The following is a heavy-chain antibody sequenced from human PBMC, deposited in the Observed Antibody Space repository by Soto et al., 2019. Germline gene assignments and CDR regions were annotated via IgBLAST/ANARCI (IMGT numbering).Heavy chain of an antibody. CDR2: ISAYNGNT. D-gene: IGHD2-15*01. Sequence: QVQLVQSGAEVKKPGASVKVSCKASGYTFTSYGISWVRQAPGQGLEWMGWISAYNGNTNYAQKLQGRVTMTTDTSTGTGYMELRSLRSDDTAVYYCARDIGGYCSGGSCYSLGYWGQGTLVTVSS. CDR1: GYTFTSYG. J-gene: IGHJ4*02. CDR3: ARDIGGYCSGGSCYSLGY. V-gene: IGHV1-18*01.